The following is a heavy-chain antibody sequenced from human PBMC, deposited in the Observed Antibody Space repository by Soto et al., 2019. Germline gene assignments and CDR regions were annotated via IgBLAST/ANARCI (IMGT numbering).Heavy chain of an antibody. D-gene: IGHD1-26*01. CDR3: ARGVSAGVDY. CDR2: MEPSTGRT. V-gene: IGHV1-8*01. J-gene: IGHJ4*02. Sequence: QVQLVQSGAAVREPGASVKVSCKSSGYSFTSLDINWVRQTAGQGLEWMGWMEPSTGRTGYAQKFQGRVTMTRDTSINTAYMELTTLTSDDTAFYYCARGVSAGVDYWGQGTLVIVSS. CDR1: GYSFTSLD.